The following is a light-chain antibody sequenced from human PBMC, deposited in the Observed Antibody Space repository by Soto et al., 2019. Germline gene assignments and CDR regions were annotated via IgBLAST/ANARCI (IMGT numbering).Light chain of an antibody. CDR2: DVS. Sequence: QSALTQPASVSGSPGQSVTISCTGTSSDVGGYNSVSWYQQHPGKAPKLMIYDVSNRPSGVSNRFSGSKSGNTASLTVSGLQAEDEADYYCSSFNSSSSLYVFGTGTKLTVL. V-gene: IGLV2-14*01. CDR3: SSFNSSSSLYV. J-gene: IGLJ1*01. CDR1: SSDVGGYNS.